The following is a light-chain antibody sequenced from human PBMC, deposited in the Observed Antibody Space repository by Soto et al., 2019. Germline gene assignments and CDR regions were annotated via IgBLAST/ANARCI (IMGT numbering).Light chain of an antibody. CDR3: QHHNSYSQA. Sequence: DIQLTQSPPTLSASVGDRVTITCRASQSIRYYLDWYQPMPGKAPKLLIYGASSLQSGVPSRFSGSGSGTEFTLTISSLQPDDFATYFCQHHNSYSQAFGQGTKVEIK. J-gene: IGKJ1*01. V-gene: IGKV1-5*01. CDR2: GAS. CDR1: QSIRYY.